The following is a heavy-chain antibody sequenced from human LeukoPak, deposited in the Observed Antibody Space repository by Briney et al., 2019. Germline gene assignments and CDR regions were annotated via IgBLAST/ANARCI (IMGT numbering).Heavy chain of an antibody. CDR1: GFTFSDYY. D-gene: IGHD5-18*01. J-gene: IGHJ4*02. V-gene: IGHV3-11*01. CDR2: ISSSGSTI. Sequence: PGGSLRLSCAASGFTFSDYYMSWIRQAPGKVLEWVSYISSSGSTIYYADSVKGRFTISRDNAKNSLYLQMNSLRAEDTAVYYCARDFQVYSYVGFDYWGQGTLVTVSS. CDR3: ARDFQVYSYVGFDY.